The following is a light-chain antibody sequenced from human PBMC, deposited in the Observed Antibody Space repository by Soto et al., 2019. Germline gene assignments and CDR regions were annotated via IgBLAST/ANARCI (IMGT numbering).Light chain of an antibody. J-gene: IGKJ1*01. CDR3: QMYNGAPTWT. CDR1: QGISNY. CDR2: AAS. V-gene: IGKV1-27*01. Sequence: DIQMTQSPSSLSASVGDRVTITCRASQGISNYLAWYQQKPGKVPKLLIYAASTLQSGVPSRFSGSGSGTDFALTISSRQPEDVATYYCQMYNGAPTWTFGQGTKVEIK.